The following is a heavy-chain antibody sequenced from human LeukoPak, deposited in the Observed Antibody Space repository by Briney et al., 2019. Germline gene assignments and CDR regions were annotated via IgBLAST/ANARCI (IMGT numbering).Heavy chain of an antibody. CDR2: INPKSGGT. J-gene: IGHJ6*02. Sequence: ASVKVSCKASGYTFTGYYMHWVRRAPGQGLEWMGRINPKSGGTNYAQKFQGRVTMTRDTSISTAHMELSRLRSDDTAVYYCAREDYYYGMDVWGQGTTVTVSS. V-gene: IGHV1-2*06. CDR3: AREDYYYGMDV. CDR1: GYTFTGYY.